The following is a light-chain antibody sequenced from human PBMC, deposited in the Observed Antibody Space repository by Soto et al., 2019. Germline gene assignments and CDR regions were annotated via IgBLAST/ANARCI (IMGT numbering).Light chain of an antibody. CDR1: QSVSSY. CDR3: QQRSNWPPALT. CDR2: DTS. J-gene: IGKJ4*01. Sequence: IVLTQSPVTLSLSPGERATLSFRASQSVSSYLAWHQQKPGQPPRLLIYDTSNRATGIPARFSGSGSGTDFSLTISSLEPEDFAVYYCQQRSNWPPALTFGGGTKVDIK. V-gene: IGKV3-11*01.